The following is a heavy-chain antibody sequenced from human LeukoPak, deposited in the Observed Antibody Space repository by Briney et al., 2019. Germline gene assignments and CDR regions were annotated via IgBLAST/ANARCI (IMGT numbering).Heavy chain of an antibody. CDR3: ARFKRTVTKYYFDY. CDR1: GGSISSYY. D-gene: IGHD4-17*01. J-gene: IGHJ4*02. Sequence: PSETLSLTCTVSGGSISSYYWSWIRQPAGKGLEWIGYIYYSGSTNYNPSLKSRVTISVDTSKNQFSLKLSSVTAADTAVYYCARFKRTVTKYYFDYWGQGTLVTVSS. V-gene: IGHV4-59*08. CDR2: IYYSGST.